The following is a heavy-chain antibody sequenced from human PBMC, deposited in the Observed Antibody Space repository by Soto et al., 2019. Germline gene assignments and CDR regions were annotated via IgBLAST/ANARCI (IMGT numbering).Heavy chain of an antibody. CDR3: ARLGGYYQPLDT. J-gene: IGHJ5*02. D-gene: IGHD3-22*01. CDR2: VYYTGTT. V-gene: IGHV4-59*08. CDR1: GGSIDSYY. Sequence: QVQLQESGPGLVKPSETLSLTCTVSGGSIDSYYWTWIRQPPGKGLEWIGYVYYTGTTTYSPSLRSRVTISVYTSMNQLTLKLSSVTAADTAFYVCARLGGYYQPLDTWGQGTLVTVSS.